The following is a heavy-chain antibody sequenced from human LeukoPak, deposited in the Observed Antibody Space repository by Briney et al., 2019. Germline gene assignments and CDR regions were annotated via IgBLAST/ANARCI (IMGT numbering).Heavy chain of an antibody. J-gene: IGHJ4*02. CDR1: GFTFTEHY. CDR2: IGPHSTFT. CDR3: VREGEGPLSKDFDY. D-gene: IGHD2/OR15-2a*01. V-gene: IGHV1-2*02. Sequence: ASMKVYCKSSGFTFTEHYIHWVRQGPGQGLEWMGYIGPHSTFTSSPQEFQGRVTMTRDASMSTAYMELTRLTSDDTAVYYCVREGEGPLSKDFDYWGQGTLVTVSS.